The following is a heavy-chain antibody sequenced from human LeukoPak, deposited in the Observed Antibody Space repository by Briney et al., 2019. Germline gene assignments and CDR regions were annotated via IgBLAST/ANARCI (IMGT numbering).Heavy chain of an antibody. D-gene: IGHD3-10*01. V-gene: IGHV4-38-2*02. CDR1: CYPISSGYY. J-gene: IGHJ4*02. CDR2: IYHSGST. CDR3: ARDLLQVRGVTGRDY. Sequence: SETLSLTCTVSCYPISSGYYWGWIRQPPGKGLEWIGSIYHSGSTYYNPSLKSRVTISVDTSKNQFSLKLSSVTAADTAVYYCARDLLQVRGVTGRDYWGQGTLVTVSS.